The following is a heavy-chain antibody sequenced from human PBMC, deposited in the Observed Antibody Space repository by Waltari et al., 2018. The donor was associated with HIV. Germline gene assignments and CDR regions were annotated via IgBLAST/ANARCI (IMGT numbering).Heavy chain of an antibody. J-gene: IGHJ4*02. V-gene: IGHV3-48*01. D-gene: IGHD3-3*01. CDR3: ARGWGFWTDDY. CDR2: ISRRSSPI. Sequence: EVQLVESGGGVVQPGGSLRLSCAASGFTFSCYSMNWVRKAPGKGLELVSYISRRSSPIYYADSVKGRFTISRDTAKNSLYQQKNSLRAEDTAVYYCARGWGFWTDDYWGQGTLVTVSS. CDR1: GFTFSCYS.